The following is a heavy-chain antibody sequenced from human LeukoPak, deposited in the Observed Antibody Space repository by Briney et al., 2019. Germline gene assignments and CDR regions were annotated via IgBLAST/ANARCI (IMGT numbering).Heavy chain of an antibody. CDR2: ISSSSYI. CDR1: GLTFSSYS. D-gene: IGHD2-2*01. CDR3: ARAQYCSSTSCYMGWDYFDY. Sequence: PGGSLRLSCAASGLTFSSYSMNWVRQAPGKGLEWVSSISSSSYIYYADSVKGRFTISRDNAKNSLYLQMNSLRAEDTAVYYCARAQYCSSTSCYMGWDYFDYWGQGTLVTVSS. J-gene: IGHJ4*02. V-gene: IGHV3-21*01.